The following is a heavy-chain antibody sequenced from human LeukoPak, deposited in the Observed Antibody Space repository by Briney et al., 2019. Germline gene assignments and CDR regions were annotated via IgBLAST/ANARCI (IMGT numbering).Heavy chain of an antibody. CDR1: GFTFDDYA. D-gene: IGHD5-18*01. J-gene: IGHJ4*02. CDR2: ISGDGDST. CDR3: AKDKYSYGYNFDY. V-gene: IGHV3-43*02. Sequence: GGSLRLSCAASGFTFDDYAMHWVRQAPGKGLEWVSLISGDGDSTYYADSVKGRFTISRDNSKNSLYLQMNSLRTEDTALFYCAKDKYSYGYNFDYWGQGTLVTGPS.